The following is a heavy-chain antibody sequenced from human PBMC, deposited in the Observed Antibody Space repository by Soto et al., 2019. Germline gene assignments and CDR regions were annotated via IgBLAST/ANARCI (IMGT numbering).Heavy chain of an antibody. D-gene: IGHD3-22*01. CDR3: ARYDSSGYYWPYYYYGMDV. CDR1: GFTFSTYS. Sequence: EVQLVESGAGLVKPGGSLRLSCAASGFTFSTYSMNWVRQAPGKGLEWVSSISSSSSYIYYADSVKGRFTISRDNAKNSLYLQMNSLRAEDTAVYYCARYDSSGYYWPYYYYGMDVWGQGTTVTVSS. V-gene: IGHV3-21*01. CDR2: ISSSSSYI. J-gene: IGHJ6*02.